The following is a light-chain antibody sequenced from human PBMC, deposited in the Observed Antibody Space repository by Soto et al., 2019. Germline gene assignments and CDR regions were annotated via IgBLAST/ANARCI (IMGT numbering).Light chain of an antibody. J-gene: IGKJ1*01. CDR2: DAS. V-gene: IGKV1-5*01. Sequence: DIQVTQSPPTLSASVGDRVTITCRASQTISTWMAWYQQKPGKDPKLLVYDASTLQSGVASRFSGSGSGTEFTLTISSLQPDDFATDYCQQYNSYTVGFGQGTKVDIK. CDR3: QQYNSYTVG. CDR1: QTISTW.